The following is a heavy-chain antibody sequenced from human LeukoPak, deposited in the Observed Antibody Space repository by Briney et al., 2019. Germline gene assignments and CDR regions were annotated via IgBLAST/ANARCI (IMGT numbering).Heavy chain of an antibody. Sequence: AAVKVSCRTSGDTFTHYGISWVRQVPGQRLEWLGWINTSNGNTNYAQEVQGRITMTTDTSTSTVYIELRTLRSDDTAVYYCARALRFIAAAGTNNWFDPWGQGTLVTVSS. V-gene: IGHV1-18*01. CDR2: INTSNGNT. D-gene: IGHD6-13*01. CDR1: GDTFTHYG. CDR3: ARALRFIAAAGTNNWFDP. J-gene: IGHJ5*02.